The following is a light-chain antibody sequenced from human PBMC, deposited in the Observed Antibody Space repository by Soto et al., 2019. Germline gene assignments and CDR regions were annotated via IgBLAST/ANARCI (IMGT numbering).Light chain of an antibody. CDR1: QSISSW. CDR2: KAS. V-gene: IGKV1-5*03. Sequence: DIQMTQSPSTLSASVGDRVTITCRASQSISSWLAWYQQKPGKAPKLLIYKASSLESGVPSRFSGSGSGTEFTLTISSLQPDDFATYYCQQYSILSLTFGGGTKVDIK. J-gene: IGKJ4*02. CDR3: QQYSILSLT.